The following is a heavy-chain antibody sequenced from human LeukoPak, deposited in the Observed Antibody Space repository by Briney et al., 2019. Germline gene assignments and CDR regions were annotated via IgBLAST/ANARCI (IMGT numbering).Heavy chain of an antibody. V-gene: IGHV3-23*01. CDR3: AKGGGYEAQYYYYYLDV. Sequence: PGGSLRLSCATSGFSFSSYGMSWVRQAPGKGLEWVSSISGLSGRTYYADSVKGRFTVSRDNSKNTLYLQMKSLRAEDTAVYYCAKGGGYEAQYYYYYLDVWGKGTTVTISS. D-gene: IGHD5-12*01. CDR1: GFSFSSYG. J-gene: IGHJ6*03. CDR2: ISGLSGRT.